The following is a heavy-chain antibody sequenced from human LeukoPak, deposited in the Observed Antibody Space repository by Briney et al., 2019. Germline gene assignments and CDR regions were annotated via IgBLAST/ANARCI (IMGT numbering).Heavy chain of an antibody. Sequence: GGSLRLSCVASGFAFSTYWMRWVRQAPGKGLEWVANIKEDGSDKYYVDTVKGRFTVSRDNAKKSLYLQMNGLRAEDTALYYCATTGSAYFAFDIWGQGTMVTVSS. J-gene: IGHJ3*02. CDR3: ATTGSAYFAFDI. CDR1: GFAFSTYW. CDR2: IKEDGSDK. V-gene: IGHV3-7*01. D-gene: IGHD2/OR15-2a*01.